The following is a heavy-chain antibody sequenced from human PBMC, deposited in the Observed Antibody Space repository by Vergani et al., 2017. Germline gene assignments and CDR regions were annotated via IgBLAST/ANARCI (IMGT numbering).Heavy chain of an antibody. D-gene: IGHD6-6*01. CDR1: GGSFSGYY. J-gene: IGHJ6*03. CDR3: ARLRLGLKSSIAARPAYRGYYYYMDV. Sequence: QVQLQQWGAGLLKPSETLSLTCAVYGGSFSGYYWSWIRQPPGKGLEWIGEINHSGTTNYNPSLHSRVPISVDTSKTQFSLKLSSVTSADTAVYYCARLRLGLKSSIAARPAYRGYYYYMDVWGKGTTVTVSS. V-gene: IGHV4-34*01. CDR2: INHSGTT.